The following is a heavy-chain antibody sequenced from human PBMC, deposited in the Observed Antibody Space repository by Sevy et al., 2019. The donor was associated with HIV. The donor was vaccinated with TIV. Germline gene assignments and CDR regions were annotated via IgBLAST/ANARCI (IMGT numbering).Heavy chain of an antibody. CDR2: IKQDAGQK. D-gene: IGHD1-7*01. Sequence: GGSLRLSCAASGFTFSKYWMGWVRQAPGKGLEWVANIKQDAGQKYYGDSVKGRFTISKDNAKNSLYLQMNSLRADDTAVYFCARDDGNYYFHYWGQGTLVTVSS. CDR1: GFTFSKYW. J-gene: IGHJ4*02. CDR3: ARDDGNYYFHY. V-gene: IGHV3-7*01.